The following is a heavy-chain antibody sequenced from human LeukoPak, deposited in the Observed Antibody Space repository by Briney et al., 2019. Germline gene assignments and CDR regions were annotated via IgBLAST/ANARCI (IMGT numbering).Heavy chain of an antibody. Sequence: SVKVSCKASGGTFSSYAISWVRQAPGQGLEWMGGIIPIFGTANYAQKFQGRVTITRDTSASTAYMELSSLRSEDMAVYYCARVDILTGYYMFDYWGQGTLVTVSS. V-gene: IGHV1-69*05. CDR3: ARVDILTGYYMFDY. CDR1: GGTFSSYA. J-gene: IGHJ4*02. CDR2: IIPIFGTA. D-gene: IGHD3-9*01.